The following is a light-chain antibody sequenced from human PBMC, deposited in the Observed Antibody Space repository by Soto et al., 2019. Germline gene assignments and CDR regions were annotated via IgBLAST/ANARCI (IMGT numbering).Light chain of an antibody. CDR1: QSIYINS. CDR2: AAT. V-gene: IGKV3-20*01. J-gene: IGKJ3*01. CDR3: QQYGDSPFA. Sequence: EIVLTQSPGTLSLSPGERATLSCRASQSIYINSLAWYQHKRGQAPRLLIYAATVRATAVPDRFNGSGSGTDFALTISRLEPEDSAMYYCQQYGDSPFAFGPGTKVGIK.